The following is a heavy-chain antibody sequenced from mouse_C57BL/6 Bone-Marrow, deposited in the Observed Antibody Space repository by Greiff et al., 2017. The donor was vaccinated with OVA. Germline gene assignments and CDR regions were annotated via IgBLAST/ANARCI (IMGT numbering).Heavy chain of an antibody. V-gene: IGHV1-69*01. CDR1: GYTFTSYW. D-gene: IGHD3-3*01. CDR3: ARGWAGFAY. J-gene: IGHJ3*01. CDR2: IEPSDSYT. Sequence: QVQLQQPGAELVMPGASVKLSCKASGYTFTSYWMHWVKQRPGQGLEWIGEIEPSDSYTNYNQKFKGKSTLTVDKSSSTAYMQLSSLTSEDSAVYYCARGWAGFAYWGQGTLVTVSA.